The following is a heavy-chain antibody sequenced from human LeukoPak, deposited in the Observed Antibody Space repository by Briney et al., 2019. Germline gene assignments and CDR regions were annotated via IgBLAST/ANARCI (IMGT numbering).Heavy chain of an antibody. CDR1: GFSFNTYA. V-gene: IGHV3-64*01. CDR3: ARDSGGDAYNNYFGP. CDR2: INYNGDRT. Sequence: GGSLTLSCAASGFSFNTYAMHWVRQAPGKGLEYVSAINYNGDRTYYANSVKGRFIISRDNSRKTLLLQMGSLRAEDTAVYYCARDSGGDAYNNYFGPWGQGTLVTVSS. D-gene: IGHD5-24*01. J-gene: IGHJ5*02.